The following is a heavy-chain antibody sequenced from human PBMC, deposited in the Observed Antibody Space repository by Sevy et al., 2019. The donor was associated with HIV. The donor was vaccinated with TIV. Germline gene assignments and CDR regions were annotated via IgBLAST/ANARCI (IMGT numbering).Heavy chain of an antibody. CDR1: GFTFSSYS. V-gene: IGHV3-21*01. Sequence: GGSLRLSCAASGFTFSSYSMNWVRQAPGKGLEWVSSISSSSSYIYYAHSVKGRFTISRDNAKNSLYLQMNSLRAEDTAVYYCARDFGDYYGSYGMDVWGQGTTVTVSS. D-gene: IGHD3-10*01. CDR3: ARDFGDYYGSYGMDV. J-gene: IGHJ6*02. CDR2: ISSSSSYI.